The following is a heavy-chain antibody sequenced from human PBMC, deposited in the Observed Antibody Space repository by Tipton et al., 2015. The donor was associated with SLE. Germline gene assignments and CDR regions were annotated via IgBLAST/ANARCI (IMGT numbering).Heavy chain of an antibody. V-gene: IGHV4-59*12. CDR3: ASGGCGIGGRCYSGNWFDP. CDR1: GGSISSYY. D-gene: IGHD2-15*01. CDR2: IYYSGST. Sequence: GSLRLSCTVSGGSISSYYWNWIRQPPGKGLEWIGYIYYSGSTYYNPSLKSRVTISVDTSKNQFSLKLSSVTAADTAVYYCASGGCGIGGRCYSGNWFDPWGQGTLVTVSS. J-gene: IGHJ5*02.